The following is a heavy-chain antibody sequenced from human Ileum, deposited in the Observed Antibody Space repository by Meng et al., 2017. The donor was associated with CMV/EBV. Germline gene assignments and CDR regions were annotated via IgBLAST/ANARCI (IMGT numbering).Heavy chain of an antibody. CDR1: GFNLNRYT. D-gene: IGHD3-3*01. J-gene: IGHJ3*02. CDR3: ARESTIFGVVTLTIPIDGFDI. Sequence: GGSLRLSCAASGFNLNRYTMHWVRQAPGKGLEWVAVTSYDGNKDWYADSVKGRFTISRDNSKDTLYLQMNSLTREETGVYYWARESTIFGVVTLTIPIDGFDIWGEGTMVTVSS. V-gene: IGHV3-30*04. CDR2: TSYDGNKD.